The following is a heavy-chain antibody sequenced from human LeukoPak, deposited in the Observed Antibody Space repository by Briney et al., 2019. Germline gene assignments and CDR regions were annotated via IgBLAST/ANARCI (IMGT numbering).Heavy chain of an antibody. CDR2: TYYSGNT. Sequence: NTSETLSLTCTVSGATISGYYWSWIRQPPGRGLEWIGYTYYSGNTNYNPSLKSRVTISVDPSKSQFSLRLSSVTAADTAVYYCARYVGRRFDDWGQGTLVTVSS. V-gene: IGHV4-59*01. CDR1: GATISGYY. CDR3: ARYVGRRFDD. J-gene: IGHJ4*02. D-gene: IGHD3-10*02.